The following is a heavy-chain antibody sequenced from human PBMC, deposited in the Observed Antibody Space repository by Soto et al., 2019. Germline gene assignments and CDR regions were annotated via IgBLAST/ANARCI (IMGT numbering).Heavy chain of an antibody. CDR3: ARDFYGSGSYYRNYYYGMDV. CDR1: GGSISSGDYY. D-gene: IGHD3-10*01. J-gene: IGHJ6*02. CDR2: IYSSGST. V-gene: IGHV4-30-4*01. Sequence: QVQLQESGPGLVKPSQTLSLTCTVSGGSISSGDYYWSWIRQPPGKGLEWIGYIYSSGSTYYNPSLKSRVTISVETSKNQFSLKLSSVTAADTAVYYCARDFYGSGSYYRNYYYGMDVWGQGTTVTVSS.